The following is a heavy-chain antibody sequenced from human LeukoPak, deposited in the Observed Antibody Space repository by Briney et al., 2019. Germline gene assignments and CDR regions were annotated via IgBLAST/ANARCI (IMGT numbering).Heavy chain of an antibody. J-gene: IGHJ4*02. CDR3: ARGPAGYN. Sequence: AGGSLRLSCAASGFTVSSNHMSWVRQAPGKGLEWVSVIYGGGSTDYADSVKGRFTISRDNSKNTLYLQMNSLRAEDTAVYHCARGPAGYNWGQGTLVTVSS. CDR2: IYGGGST. CDR1: GFTVSSNH. V-gene: IGHV3-53*01. D-gene: IGHD1-1*01.